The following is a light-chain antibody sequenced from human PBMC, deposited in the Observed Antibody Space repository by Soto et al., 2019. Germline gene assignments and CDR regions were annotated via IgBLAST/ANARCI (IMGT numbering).Light chain of an antibody. Sequence: EIGKTQSPSTLSASPGERATLSCRASQSININLAWYQQKPGQAPRLLIYAASTRATGLPARFSGSGSGTEFTLIISSLQSEDSAVYYCQQYDNWPITFGQRTRLEIK. CDR1: QSININ. CDR2: AAS. V-gene: IGKV3-15*01. J-gene: IGKJ5*01. CDR3: QQYDNWPIT.